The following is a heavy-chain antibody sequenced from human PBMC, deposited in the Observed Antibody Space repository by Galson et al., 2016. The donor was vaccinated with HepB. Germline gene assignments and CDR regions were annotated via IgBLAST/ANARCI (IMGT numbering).Heavy chain of an antibody. D-gene: IGHD2-21*02. CDR2: IIPMSGRA. Sequence: SVKVSCKGSGGAFNSFAIMWLRQAPGHGLEWMGGIIPMSGRADYAQKFQGRVTITADESTNTAYMELNSLPSEDTAMCRCARWGGVTCQNNDCFLKPLDFWGQGTLLTVSS. J-gene: IGHJ4*02. V-gene: IGHV1-69*13. CDR3: ARWGGVTCQNNDCFLKPLDF. CDR1: GGAFNSFA.